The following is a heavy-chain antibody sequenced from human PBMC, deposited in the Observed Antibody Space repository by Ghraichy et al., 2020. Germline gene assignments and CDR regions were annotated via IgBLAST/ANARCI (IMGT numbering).Heavy chain of an antibody. CDR2: ISWNSGSI. Sequence: GGSLRLSCAASGFTFDDYAMHWVRQAPGKGLEWVSGISWNSGSIGYADSVKGRFTISRDNAKNSLYLQMNSLRAEDTALYYCARTTTPVGTSPVDYWGQGTLGTVSS. J-gene: IGHJ4*02. CDR3: ARTTTPVGTSPVDY. CDR1: GFTFDDYA. V-gene: IGHV3-9*01. D-gene: IGHD1/OR15-1a*01.